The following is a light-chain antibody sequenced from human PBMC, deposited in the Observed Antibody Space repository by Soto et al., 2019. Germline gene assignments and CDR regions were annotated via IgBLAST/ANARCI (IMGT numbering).Light chain of an antibody. CDR3: QQRSNWLT. V-gene: IGKV3-11*01. CDR1: QSVSSY. CDR2: DAS. J-gene: IGKJ4*01. Sequence: EIVLTQSPATLSLSPGERATLSCRASQSVSSYLAWYQQKPGQAPRLLIYDASNRATGIPARFSGSVSGTDFTLTISSLEPEYFAVYYCQQRSNWLTFGGGTKVEIK.